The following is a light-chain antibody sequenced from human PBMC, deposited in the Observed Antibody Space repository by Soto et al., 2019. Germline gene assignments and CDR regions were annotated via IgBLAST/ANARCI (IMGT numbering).Light chain of an antibody. CDR3: QQYDNWPPFT. CDR1: QTISNRL. J-gene: IGKJ3*01. Sequence: EIVLTQSPGTLSLSPGERATLSCRASQTISNRLLAWYQQKPGQSPRLLIYGASTRATGIPARFSGSGSGTEFTLTITSLQSEDFVVYYCQQYDNWPPFTFGPGTKVDIK. V-gene: IGKV3-15*01. CDR2: GAS.